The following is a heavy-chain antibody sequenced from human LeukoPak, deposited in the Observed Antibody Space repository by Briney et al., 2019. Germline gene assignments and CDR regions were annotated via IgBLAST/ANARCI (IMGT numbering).Heavy chain of an antibody. Sequence: PGRSLRLSCAASGFTFSSYGMHWVRQAPGKGLEWVAVIWYDGTNKDYADSVKGRFTISRDNSKNTLYLQMNSLRAEDTAVYYCARHQQGADGSGSYYNGAIYYYGMDVWGQGTTVTVSS. J-gene: IGHJ6*02. D-gene: IGHD3-10*01. CDR2: IWYDGTNK. CDR3: ARHQQGADGSGSYYNGAIYYYGMDV. V-gene: IGHV3-33*01. CDR1: GFTFSSYG.